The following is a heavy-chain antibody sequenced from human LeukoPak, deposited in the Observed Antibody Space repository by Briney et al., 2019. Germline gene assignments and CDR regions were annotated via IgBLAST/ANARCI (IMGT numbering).Heavy chain of an antibody. V-gene: IGHV7-4-1*02. CDR3: AIWYCSGGRCYSNARTFDY. Sequence: ASVKVSCKASGYTFTSYGISWVRQAPGQGLEWMGWINTNTGNPTYAQGLTGRFVFSLDTSVSTAYLQISSLKAEDTAVYYCAIWYCSGGRCYSNARTFDYWGQGTRVTVSS. D-gene: IGHD2-15*01. J-gene: IGHJ4*02. CDR2: INTNTGNP. CDR1: GYTFTSYG.